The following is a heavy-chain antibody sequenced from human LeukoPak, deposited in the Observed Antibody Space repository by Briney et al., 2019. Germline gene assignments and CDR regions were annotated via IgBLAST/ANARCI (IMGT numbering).Heavy chain of an antibody. V-gene: IGHV1-69*02. CDR1: GDTFSSYT. J-gene: IGHJ4*02. CDR2: IIHIVGIA. Sequence: ASVKVSCKALGDTFSSYTISWVRQAPRQGIEWMGRIIHIVGIASYAQKFQGRVTITADKSTSTAYMELNSLRSEDTAVYYCARVGTMSNWGQGTLVTVSS. CDR3: ARVGTMSN. D-gene: IGHD1-7*01.